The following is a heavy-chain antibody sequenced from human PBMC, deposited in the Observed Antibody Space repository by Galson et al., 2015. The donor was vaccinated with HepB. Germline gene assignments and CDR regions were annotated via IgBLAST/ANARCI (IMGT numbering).Heavy chain of an antibody. CDR1: GFTFSNYN. V-gene: IGHV3-21*01. CDR2: ISSSSASI. Sequence: SLRLSCAASGFTFSNYNMNWVRQTPGKGLEWVSFISSSSASIYYAGSLKGRFTISRDNAKNSLHLEMNSLRAEDTAVYYCARHGGGWIGGYNFDYWGRGTLVTVSS. J-gene: IGHJ4*02. CDR3: ARHGGGWIGGYNFDY. D-gene: IGHD3-10*01.